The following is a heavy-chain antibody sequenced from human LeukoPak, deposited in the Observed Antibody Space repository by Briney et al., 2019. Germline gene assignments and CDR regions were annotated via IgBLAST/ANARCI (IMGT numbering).Heavy chain of an antibody. CDR1: GGSISSSSYY. CDR2: IYYSGST. J-gene: IGHJ4*02. Sequence: PSETLSLTCTVSGGSISSSSYYWGWIRQPPGKGLEWIGSIYYSGSTNYNPSLKSRVTMSVDTSKNQFSLKLSSVTAADTAVYYCARDFWSGYNCFDYWGQGTLVTVSS. V-gene: IGHV4-39*07. D-gene: IGHD3-3*01. CDR3: ARDFWSGYNCFDY.